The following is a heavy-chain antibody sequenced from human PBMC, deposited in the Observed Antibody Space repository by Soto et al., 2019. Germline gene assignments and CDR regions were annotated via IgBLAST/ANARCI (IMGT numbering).Heavy chain of an antibody. Sequence: QVQLQQSGPGLVKPSGTLSLTCFVSGDSLNNTYWWRWVRQAPGMRLEWLGAVYHTGGRRYMPARKARTTPSVDTSKKQFSLKLTSLTAAHAAVYYCERAVSCPAANCGDGLNYTNDDGWGHGAAVTAAS. CDR1: GDSLNNTYW. J-gene: IGHJ6*01. V-gene: IGHV4-4*02. CDR3: ERAVSCPAANCGDGLNYTNDDG. CDR2: VYHTGGR. D-gene: IGHD1-7*01.